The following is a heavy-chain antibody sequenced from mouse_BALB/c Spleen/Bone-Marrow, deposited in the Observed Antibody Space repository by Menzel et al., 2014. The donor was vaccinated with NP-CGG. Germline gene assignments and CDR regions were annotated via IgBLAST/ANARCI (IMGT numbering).Heavy chain of an antibody. J-gene: IGHJ4*01. CDR1: GYTFTRYT. V-gene: IGHV1-4*01. CDR3: TIRYYAMDY. D-gene: IGHD1-1*01. Sequence: VQLQQSGAELARPGASGKMSSQASGYTFTRYTMHWEKQRPGQGLEWIGYINPSSAYTNYNQKFKDKATLTADKSSSTAYMQLSSLTSEDSAVYYCTIRYYAMDYWGQGTSVTVSS. CDR2: INPSSAYT.